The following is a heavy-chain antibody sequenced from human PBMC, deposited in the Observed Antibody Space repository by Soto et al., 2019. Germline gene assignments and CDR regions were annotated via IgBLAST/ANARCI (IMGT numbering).Heavy chain of an antibody. D-gene: IGHD3-16*02. V-gene: IGHV4-59*01. CDR2: IYYSGST. Sequence: PSETLSLTCTVSGGSISSYYWSWIRQPPGKGLEWIGYIYYSGSTNYNPSLKSRVTISVDTSKNQFSLKLSSVTAADTAVYYCARDPGNYDYIWGSYRLPYYFDYWGQGTLVTVSS. CDR1: GGSISSYY. CDR3: ARDPGNYDYIWGSYRLPYYFDY. J-gene: IGHJ4*02.